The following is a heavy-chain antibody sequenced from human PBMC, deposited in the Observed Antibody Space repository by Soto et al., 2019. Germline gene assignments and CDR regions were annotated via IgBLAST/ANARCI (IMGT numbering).Heavy chain of an antibody. D-gene: IGHD2-15*01. CDR1: GGSISGSY. V-gene: IGHV4-59*01. CDR3: AKYRRTDAEGYSFDY. CDR2: IHYSGST. J-gene: IGHJ4*02. Sequence: SETLSLTCTVSGGSISGSYWSWIRQTPGKVLEWIGYIHYSGSTNYNPSLKSRVTMSVDSAKNQFSLELNSVSAADTAVYFCAKYRRTDAEGYSFDYWGQGALVSVSS.